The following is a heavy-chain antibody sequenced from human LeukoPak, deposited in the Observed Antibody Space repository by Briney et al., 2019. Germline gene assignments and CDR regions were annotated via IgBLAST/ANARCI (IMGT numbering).Heavy chain of an antibody. CDR1: GYTFTSYA. J-gene: IGHJ5*02. Sequence: ASAKVSCKASGYTFTSYAMHWVRQAPGQRLEWMGWINAGNGNTKYSQKFQGRVTITRDTSASTAYMELSSLRSEDTAVYYCARSIWFGELFWFDPWGQGTLVTVSS. V-gene: IGHV1-3*01. CDR2: INAGNGNT. D-gene: IGHD3-10*01. CDR3: ARSIWFGELFWFDP.